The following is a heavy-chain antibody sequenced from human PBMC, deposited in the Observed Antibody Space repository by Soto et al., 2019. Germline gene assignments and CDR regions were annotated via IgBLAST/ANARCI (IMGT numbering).Heavy chain of an antibody. V-gene: IGHV1-69*01. Sequence: QVQLVQSGAEVKKPGSSVKVSCKASGGTFSSYAISWVRQAPGQGLEWMGGIIPIFGTANYAQKFQGRVTLTADEPTSTAYMELSSLRSEDTAVYYCARGGASGYGRHYYYYYGMDVWGQGTTVTVSS. CDR1: GGTFSSYA. CDR3: ARGGASGYGRHYYYYYGMDV. D-gene: IGHD5-12*01. CDR2: IIPIFGTA. J-gene: IGHJ6*02.